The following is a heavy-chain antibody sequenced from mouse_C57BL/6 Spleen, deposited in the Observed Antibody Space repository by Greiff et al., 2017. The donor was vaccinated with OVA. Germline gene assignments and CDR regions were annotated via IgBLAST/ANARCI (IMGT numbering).Heavy chain of an antibody. Sequence: QVQLKQPGTELVKPGASVKLSCKASGYTFTSYWMHWVKQRPGQGLEWIGNINPSNGGTNYNEKFKSKATLTVDKSSSTAYMQLSSLTSEDSAVYDCASPRYDYDVAWFAYWGQGTLVTVSA. D-gene: IGHD2-4*01. CDR3: ASPRYDYDVAWFAY. J-gene: IGHJ3*01. CDR2: INPSNGGT. CDR1: GYTFTSYW. V-gene: IGHV1-53*01.